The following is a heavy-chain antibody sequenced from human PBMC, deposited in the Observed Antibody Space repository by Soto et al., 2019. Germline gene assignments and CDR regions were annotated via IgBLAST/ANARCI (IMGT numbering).Heavy chain of an antibody. Sequence: QPQLQESGPGLVKPSETLFLTCTVSGGSISSRSYFWGWIRQPPGKGLEWIGSVSYNVRTYYNRSLKSRLTMSVDTSKNQFFLKLSSVTATDTAVYYCARQAVDEGYSSGWYFDSWGQGTLVTVSS. CDR2: VSYNVRT. J-gene: IGHJ4*02. CDR1: GGSISSRSYF. CDR3: ARQAVDEGYSSGWYFDS. V-gene: IGHV4-39*01. D-gene: IGHD6-19*01.